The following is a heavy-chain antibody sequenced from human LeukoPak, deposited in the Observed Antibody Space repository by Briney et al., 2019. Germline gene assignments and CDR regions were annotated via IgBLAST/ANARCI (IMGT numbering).Heavy chain of an antibody. J-gene: IGHJ4*02. D-gene: IGHD2-2*02. CDR3: ATDPRIPPED. CDR2: ISSSSSYI. Sequence: GGSLRLSCAASGFTFSSYSMNWVRQAPGKGLEWVSSISSSSSYIYYADSVKGRFTISRDNAKNSLYLQMNSLRAKDTAVYYCATDPRIPPEDWGQGTLVTVSS. V-gene: IGHV3-21*01. CDR1: GFTFSSYS.